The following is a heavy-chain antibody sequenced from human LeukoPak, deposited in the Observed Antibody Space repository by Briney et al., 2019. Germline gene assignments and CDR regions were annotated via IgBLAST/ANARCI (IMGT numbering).Heavy chain of an antibody. V-gene: IGHV5-51*01. CDR2: IYPGDSDP. CDR3: ARLGVSVTPRAHLHS. D-gene: IGHD4-23*01. J-gene: IGHJ4*02. Sequence: ESLKISCKCSGYTFTTFWLGWVRQMPGKGLEWVGIIYPGDSDPRYSPSFQGQVTISADKSISTAYLQWSSLKASDSAMYYCARLGVSVTPRAHLHSWGQGTLVTVSS. CDR1: GYTFTTFW.